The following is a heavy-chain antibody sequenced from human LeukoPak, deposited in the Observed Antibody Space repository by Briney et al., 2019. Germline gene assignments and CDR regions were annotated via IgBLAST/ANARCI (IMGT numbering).Heavy chain of an antibody. V-gene: IGHV1-69*13. CDR2: IIPIFGTA. Sequence: SVKVSCKASGYTFTSYGISWVRQAPGQGLEWMGGIIPIFGTANYAQKFQGRVTITADESTSTAYMELSSLRSEDTAVYYCARGGERDGNPRAFDIWGQGTMVTVSS. CDR3: ARGGERDGNPRAFDI. D-gene: IGHD1-1*01. J-gene: IGHJ3*02. CDR1: GYTFTSYG.